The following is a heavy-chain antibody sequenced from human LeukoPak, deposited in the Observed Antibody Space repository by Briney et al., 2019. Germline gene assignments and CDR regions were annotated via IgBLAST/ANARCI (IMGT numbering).Heavy chain of an antibody. J-gene: IGHJ4*02. CDR2: ISGSGGST. Sequence: GGSLRLSCAASGFTFSSDAMSWVRQAPGKGLEWVSAISGSGGSTYYADSVKGRFTISRDNSKNTLYLQMNSLRAEDTAVYYCAKDWYYYDSSGTGALRLLYYFDYWGQGTLVTVSS. V-gene: IGHV3-23*01. D-gene: IGHD3-22*01. CDR3: AKDWYYYDSSGTGALRLLYYFDY. CDR1: GFTFSSDA.